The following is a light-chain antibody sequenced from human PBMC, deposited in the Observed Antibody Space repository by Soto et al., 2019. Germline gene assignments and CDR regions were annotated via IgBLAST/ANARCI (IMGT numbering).Light chain of an antibody. CDR2: WTS. V-gene: IGKV4-1*01. CDR3: QQFYSSPYT. CDR1: QTILYRSNSQSY. Sequence: SPLSCRSSQTILYRSNSQSYLAWYQQKSGQPPKLLIYWTSTRESGVPDRFSGSGSGTDFTLTISNLQPEDAAVYYCQQFYSSPYTFGPGTNVDVK. J-gene: IGKJ3*01.